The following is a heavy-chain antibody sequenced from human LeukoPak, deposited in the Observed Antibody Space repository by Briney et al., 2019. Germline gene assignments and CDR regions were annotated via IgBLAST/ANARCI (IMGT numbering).Heavy chain of an antibody. J-gene: IGHJ4*02. V-gene: IGHV1-46*01. CDR1: GYTFTSYY. D-gene: IGHD3-10*01. Sequence: GASVKVSCKASGYTFTSYYMHWVRQAPGQGLEWMGIINPSGGSTGYAQKFQGRVTMTRDTSTSTVYMELSSLRSEDTAVYYCATPHPSSGSYSLDLYYFDYWGQGTLVTVSS. CDR2: INPSGGST. CDR3: ATPHPSSGSYSLDLYYFDY.